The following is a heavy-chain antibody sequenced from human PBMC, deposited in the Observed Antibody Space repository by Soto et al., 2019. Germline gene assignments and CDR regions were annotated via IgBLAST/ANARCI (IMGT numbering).Heavy chain of an antibody. CDR2: TYYRSRWYS. D-gene: IGHD3-3*02. CDR3: ARSEEHSDYYYYGMDV. J-gene: IGHJ6*02. CDR1: GDTVSSNSVA. Sequence: QVQLQQSGPGLVKPSQTLSLTCVGSGDTVSSNSVAWNWVRQSPSRGLEWLGRTYYRSRWYSDYAVSVRSRIDINADTSKNQVSLQLNSVTPEDTAVYYCARSEEHSDYYYYGMDVWGQGTTVTVSS. V-gene: IGHV6-1*01.